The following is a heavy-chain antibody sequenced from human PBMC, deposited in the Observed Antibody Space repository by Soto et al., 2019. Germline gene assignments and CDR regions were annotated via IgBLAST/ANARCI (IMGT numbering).Heavy chain of an antibody. CDR2: INHSGST. CDR3: ARTSRYLACSSTSCYPGGYYYYYYGMDV. Sequence: SSETLSLTCAVYGGSFSGYYWNWIRQPPGKGLEWIGEINHSGSTNYNPSLKSRVTISVDTSKNQFSLKLSSVTAADTAVYYCARTSRYLACSSTSCYPGGYYYYYYGMDVWGQGTTVIVSS. CDR1: GGSFSGYY. J-gene: IGHJ6*02. V-gene: IGHV4-34*01. D-gene: IGHD2-2*01.